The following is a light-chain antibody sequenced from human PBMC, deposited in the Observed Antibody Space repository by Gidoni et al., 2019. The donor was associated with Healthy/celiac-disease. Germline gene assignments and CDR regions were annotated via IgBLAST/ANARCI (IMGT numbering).Light chain of an antibody. V-gene: IGKV3-15*01. Sequence: EIVMTQSPATLSVSPGERATLSCRASQSVSSNLAWYQQKPGQAPRLRIYGASTSATGIPARFSGSGSGTEFTLTISSLQSEDFAVYYCQQYNNWPPKYTFGQGTKLEIK. J-gene: IGKJ2*01. CDR1: QSVSSN. CDR2: GAS. CDR3: QQYNNWPPKYT.